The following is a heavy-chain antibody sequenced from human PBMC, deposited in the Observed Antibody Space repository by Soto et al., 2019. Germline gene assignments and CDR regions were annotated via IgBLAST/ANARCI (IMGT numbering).Heavy chain of an antibody. V-gene: IGHV3-23*01. J-gene: IGHJ4*02. Sequence: EVQLWESGGGLVQPGGSLRLSCAVSGYTFSSFDMSWVRQAPGKGLEWVSTISGSGGGTNYADSVKGRFTISRDISTYTVYLQMNSLRAEDTAVYYCAHRTGFDYLGQGALVTVSS. CDR1: GYTFSSFD. CDR2: ISGSGGGT. CDR3: AHRTGFDY.